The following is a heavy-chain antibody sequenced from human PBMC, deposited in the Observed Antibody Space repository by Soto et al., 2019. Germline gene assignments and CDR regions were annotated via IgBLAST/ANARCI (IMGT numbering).Heavy chain of an antibody. Sequence: EVQLVESGGGLIQPGGSLRLSCAVAGFTVSSNYMSWVRQAPGKGLVWVSVIYSGGSTYYADSVKGRFTISRDNSKNTLYLQMNSLRAEDTAVYYCARGLYYYDNSDYLPFDYWGQGTLVTVSS. CDR2: IYSGGST. CDR3: ARGLYYYDNSDYLPFDY. CDR1: GFTVSSNY. V-gene: IGHV3-53*01. J-gene: IGHJ4*02. D-gene: IGHD3-22*01.